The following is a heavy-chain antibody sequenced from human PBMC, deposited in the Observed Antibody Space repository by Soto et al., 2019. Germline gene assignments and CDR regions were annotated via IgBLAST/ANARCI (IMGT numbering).Heavy chain of an antibody. J-gene: IGHJ4*02. V-gene: IGHV4-30-2*01. CDR2: IYRSGVT. CDR3: AGMPYTSGLRFDY. D-gene: IGHD6-19*01. CDR1: GDSSSTSTYS. Sequence: SETLALACAFSGDSSSTSTYSWGWIRQPPGKALEWVGFIYRSGVTSDNPSLKSRVSISRDTSNNQCSLKLGYVTAADTAVYYCAGMPYTSGLRFDYRGPGTLVTVSS.